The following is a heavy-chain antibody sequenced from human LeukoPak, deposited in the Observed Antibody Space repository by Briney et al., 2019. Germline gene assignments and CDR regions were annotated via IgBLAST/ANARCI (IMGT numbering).Heavy chain of an antibody. Sequence: GGSLRLSCAASGFTFSSYAMSWVRQAPGKGLEWVSAISGSGGSTYYVDSVKGRFTISRDNSKNTLYLQMNSLGAEDTAVYYCARDWGTTGTTGWMFDNWGQGTLVTVSS. CDR1: GFTFSSYA. V-gene: IGHV3-23*01. J-gene: IGHJ4*02. CDR2: ISGSGGST. D-gene: IGHD1-1*01. CDR3: ARDWGTTGTTGWMFDN.